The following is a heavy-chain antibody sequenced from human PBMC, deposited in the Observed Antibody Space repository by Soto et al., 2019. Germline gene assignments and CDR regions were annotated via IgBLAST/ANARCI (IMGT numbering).Heavy chain of an antibody. J-gene: IGHJ5*02. CDR2: INAGNGNT. CDR1: GYTFTSYA. D-gene: IGHD1-26*01. Sequence: GASVKVSCKASGYTFTSYAMHWVRQAPGQRLEWMGWINAGNGNTKYSQKFQGRVTITRDTSASTAYMELSSLRSEDTAVYYCARTGGVGPPDGWFDPWGQGTLVTVSS. CDR3: ARTGGVGPPDGWFDP. V-gene: IGHV1-3*01.